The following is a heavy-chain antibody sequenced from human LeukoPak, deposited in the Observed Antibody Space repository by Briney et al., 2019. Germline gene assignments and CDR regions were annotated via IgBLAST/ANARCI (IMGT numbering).Heavy chain of an antibody. D-gene: IGHD3-16*01. CDR1: GVTFSSYA. CDR3: AKDGGEYGEFDY. V-gene: IGHV3-23*01. CDR2: ISGSGGST. Sequence: GGSLRLSCAASGVTFSSYAMSWVRQAPGKGLEWVSAISGSGGSTYYADSVKGRFTISRDNSKDTLYLQMNSLRAEDTAVYYCAKDGGEYGEFDYWGQGTLVTVSS. J-gene: IGHJ4*02.